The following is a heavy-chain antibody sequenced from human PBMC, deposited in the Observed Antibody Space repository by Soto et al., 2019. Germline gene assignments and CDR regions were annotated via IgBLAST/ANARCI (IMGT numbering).Heavy chain of an antibody. V-gene: IGHV1-18*04. CDR1: GYTFTSYG. CDR2: ISAYNGNT. D-gene: IGHD3-3*01. J-gene: IGHJ6*02. Sequence: VKVSCKASGYTFTSYGISWVRQAPGQGLEWMGWISAYNGNTNYAQKLQGRVTMTTDTSTSTAYMELRSLRSDDTAVYYCARDMGATIFGVVYYYYGMDVWGQGTTVTVSS. CDR3: ARDMGATIFGVVYYYYGMDV.